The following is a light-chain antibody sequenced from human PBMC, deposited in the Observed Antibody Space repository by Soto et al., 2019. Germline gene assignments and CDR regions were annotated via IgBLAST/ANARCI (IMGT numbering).Light chain of an antibody. CDR2: AAT. V-gene: IGKV1-39*01. CDR1: QSISNY. Sequence: DIQMTQSPSSLSASVGDRVTITCRASQSISNYLNWYQQKPGKAPKLLIYAATSMQSGLPSRFSGSGSETHFTLTISNLQPDDSATYSCQQSFSPLWTFGQGTKVEV. CDR3: QQSFSPLWT. J-gene: IGKJ1*01.